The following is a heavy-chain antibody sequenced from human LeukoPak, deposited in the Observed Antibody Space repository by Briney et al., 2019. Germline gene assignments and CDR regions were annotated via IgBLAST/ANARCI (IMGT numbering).Heavy chain of an antibody. J-gene: IGHJ4*02. V-gene: IGHV1-46*01. CDR3: ARGPSVAAHLDY. CDR1: GYTFTNYY. Sequence: ASVKVSCKASGYTFTNYYMHWVRQAPGQGLEWMGLINPTGSSTNYAQKFRGRVTMTRDTSTTTVYMELSSLRSEDTAVYYCARGPSVAAHLDYWGQGTPVTVTS. D-gene: IGHD5-12*01. CDR2: INPTGSST.